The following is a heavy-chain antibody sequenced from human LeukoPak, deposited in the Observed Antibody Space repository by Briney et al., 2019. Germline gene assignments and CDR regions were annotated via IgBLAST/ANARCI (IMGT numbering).Heavy chain of an antibody. Sequence: SGTLSLTCTVSGGSISSYYWSWIRQPPGRGLEWIGYIYYSGTTNYNPSLKSRVTISVDTSKNQFSLKLSSVTAADTAVYYCARGVYIAAAQYGYWGQGTLVTVSS. CDR2: IYYSGTT. V-gene: IGHV4-59*01. CDR1: GGSISSYY. CDR3: ARGVYIAAAQYGY. J-gene: IGHJ4*02. D-gene: IGHD6-13*01.